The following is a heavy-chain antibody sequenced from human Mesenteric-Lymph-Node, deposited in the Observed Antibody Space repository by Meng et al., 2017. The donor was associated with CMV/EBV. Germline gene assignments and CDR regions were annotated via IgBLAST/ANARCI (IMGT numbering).Heavy chain of an antibody. J-gene: IGHJ4*02. CDR3: ARDLVGATVPFDY. CDR2: ISAYNGNT. D-gene: IGHD1-26*01. Sequence: ASVKVSCKASGYTFTTYGISWVRQAPGQGLEWMGWISAYNGNTNYAQELQGRITMTTDTSTNTGHMELSSLRSDDTAVYYCARDLVGATVPFDYWGQETLVTVSS. V-gene: IGHV1-18*01. CDR1: GYTFTTYG.